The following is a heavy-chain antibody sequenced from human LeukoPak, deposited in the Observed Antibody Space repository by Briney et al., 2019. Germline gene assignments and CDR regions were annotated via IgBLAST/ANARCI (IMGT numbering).Heavy chain of an antibody. CDR3: ARGLRGAVVVVAAPLYYYYMDV. D-gene: IGHD2-15*01. CDR1: GYSISSGYY. Sequence: SETLSLTCTVSGYSISSGYYWGWIRQPPGKGLEWIGSIYHSGSTYYNPSLKSRVTISVDTSKNQFSLKLSSVTAADTAVYYCARGLRGAVVVVAAPLYYYYMDVWGKGTTVTVSS. V-gene: IGHV4-38-2*02. CDR2: IYHSGST. J-gene: IGHJ6*03.